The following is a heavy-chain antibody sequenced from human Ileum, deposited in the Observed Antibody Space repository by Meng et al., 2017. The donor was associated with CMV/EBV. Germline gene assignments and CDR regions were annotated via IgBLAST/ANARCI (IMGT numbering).Heavy chain of an antibody. D-gene: IGHD3-10*01. V-gene: IGHV3-72*01. Sequence: SEFIFSGHYVDWFRQDPGKGLEWVGRITKKANGYTTQYAASVKGRFIISRDDSKNSLYLQMNNLKTEDAAVYYCGRDSMKGGGFDYWGQGTLVTVSS. J-gene: IGHJ4*02. CDR1: EFIFSGHY. CDR3: GRDSMKGGGFDY. CDR2: ITKKANGYTT.